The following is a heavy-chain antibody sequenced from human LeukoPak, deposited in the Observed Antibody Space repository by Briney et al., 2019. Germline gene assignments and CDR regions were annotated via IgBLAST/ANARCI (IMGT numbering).Heavy chain of an antibody. Sequence: SETLSLTCTVSGGSISSSSYYWGWIRQPPGKGLEWIGSIYYSGSTYYNPSLKSRVTISVDTSKNQFSLKLSSVTAADTAVYYCAREASHYYDSSGYYWGQGTLVTVSS. CDR2: IYYSGST. CDR1: GGSISSSSYY. V-gene: IGHV4-39*07. J-gene: IGHJ4*02. D-gene: IGHD3-22*01. CDR3: AREASHYYDSSGYY.